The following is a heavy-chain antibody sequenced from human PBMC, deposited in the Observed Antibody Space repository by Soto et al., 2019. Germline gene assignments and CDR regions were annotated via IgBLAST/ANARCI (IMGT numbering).Heavy chain of an antibody. CDR1: GFTFRHSG. D-gene: IGHD2-8*02. CDR3: ARSTGLFLL. CDR2: ASHDGANK. J-gene: IGHJ4*02. V-gene: IGHV3-30*03. Sequence: GGSLRLSCAASGFTFRHSGMHWVRQFPGKGLEWVALASHDGANKFYRDSVKGRFTISRDNSKDTLFLQMHSLRPEDTAVYYCARSTGLFLLWGQGTLVTVSS.